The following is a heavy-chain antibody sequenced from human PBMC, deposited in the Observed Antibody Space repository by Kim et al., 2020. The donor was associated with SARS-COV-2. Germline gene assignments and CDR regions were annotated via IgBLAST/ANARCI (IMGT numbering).Heavy chain of an antibody. J-gene: IGHJ4*02. Sequence: GSNYYKPSLKSGVTISVDTAKNQFSLKLSCVTAADTAVYYCARMGAGFDYWGQGTLVTVSS. V-gene: IGHV4-31*02. D-gene: IGHD1-26*01. CDR3: ARMGAGFDY. CDR2: GSN.